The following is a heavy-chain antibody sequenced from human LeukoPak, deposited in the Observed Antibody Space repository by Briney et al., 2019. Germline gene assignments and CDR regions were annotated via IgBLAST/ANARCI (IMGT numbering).Heavy chain of an antibody. CDR2: IKQDGAEK. CDR3: ARDNWGLDY. Sequence: GGSLRLSCAASGFTFNSYWMNWVRQAPGKGLEWVANIKQDGAEKYYVDSVKGRFTISRDNAKNSLYLQMNSLRAEDTGVYYCARDNWGLDYWGPGTLVTVSS. V-gene: IGHV3-7*01. J-gene: IGHJ4*02. D-gene: IGHD7-27*01. CDR1: GFTFNSYW.